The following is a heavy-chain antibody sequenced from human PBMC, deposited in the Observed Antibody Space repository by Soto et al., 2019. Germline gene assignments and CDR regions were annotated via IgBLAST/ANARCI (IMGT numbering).Heavy chain of an antibody. CDR2: IYYSGST. V-gene: IGHV4-59*01. D-gene: IGHD1-20*01. J-gene: IGHJ4*02. Sequence: SETLSLTCTVSGGSTSSYYWSWIRQPPGKGLEWIGYIYYSGSTNYNPSLKSRVTISVDTSKNQFSLKLSSVTAADTAVYYCARGGRITGSPTTFDYWGQGTLVTVSS. CDR1: GGSTSSYY. CDR3: ARGGRITGSPTTFDY.